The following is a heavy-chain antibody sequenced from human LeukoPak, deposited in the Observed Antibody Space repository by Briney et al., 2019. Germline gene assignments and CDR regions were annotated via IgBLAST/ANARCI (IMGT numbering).Heavy chain of an antibody. CDR2: IYSGGST. Sequence: SGGSLRLSCAVSGFTVTNDYMNWVRQAPGKGLEWVSIIYSGGSTYYADSVKGRFTIPRDSSNNTLFLQMTNLRAEDSGLYYCATDVRSSPLGFWGHGTLVTVSS. D-gene: IGHD6-19*01. CDR3: ATDVRSSPLGF. V-gene: IGHV3-66*01. CDR1: GFTVTNDY. J-gene: IGHJ4*01.